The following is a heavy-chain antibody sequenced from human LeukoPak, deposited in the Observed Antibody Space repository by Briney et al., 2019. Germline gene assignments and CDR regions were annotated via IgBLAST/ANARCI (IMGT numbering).Heavy chain of an antibody. Sequence: PGGSLRLSCTASGFTISTYWMSWVRQAPGKGLEWVSAISGSGGSTYYADSVKGRFTISRDNSKNTLYLQMNSLRAEDTAVYYCAKRGGVDYWGQGTLVTVSS. V-gene: IGHV3-23*01. CDR1: GFTISTYW. J-gene: IGHJ4*02. CDR2: ISGSGGST. D-gene: IGHD3-16*01. CDR3: AKRGGVDY.